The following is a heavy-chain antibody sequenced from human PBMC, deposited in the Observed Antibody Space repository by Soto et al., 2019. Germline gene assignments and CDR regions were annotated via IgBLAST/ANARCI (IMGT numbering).Heavy chain of an antibody. Sequence: VGSLRLSCAASGFTFGNYAMSWVRQAPGKGLQWVSAIGGTGNNIYYADSVKGRFTISRDNSKNTLYLQMNSLRAEDTAVYYCAKGVVITYYYYYGMDVWGQGTTVTVSS. CDR1: GFTFGNYA. D-gene: IGHD3-3*01. CDR3: AKGVVITYYYYYGMDV. CDR2: IGGTGNNI. V-gene: IGHV3-23*01. J-gene: IGHJ6*02.